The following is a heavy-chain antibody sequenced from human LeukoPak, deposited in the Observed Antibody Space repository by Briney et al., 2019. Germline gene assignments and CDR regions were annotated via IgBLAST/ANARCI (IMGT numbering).Heavy chain of an antibody. CDR1: GGTFSSYA. CDR3: ARGPPAYDSSGYYIPNFDY. J-gene: IGHJ4*02. CDR2: IIPIFGTA. V-gene: IGHV1-69*13. D-gene: IGHD3-22*01. Sequence: ASVKVSCKASGGTFSSYAISWVRQAPGQGLEWMGGIIPIFGTANYAQKFQGRVTITADESTSTAYMELSSLRSEDTAVYYCARGPPAYDSSGYYIPNFDYWGQGTLVTVSS.